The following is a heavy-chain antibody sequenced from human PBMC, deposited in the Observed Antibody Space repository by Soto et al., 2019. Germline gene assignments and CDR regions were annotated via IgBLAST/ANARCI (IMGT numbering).Heavy chain of an antibody. Sequence: EVQLVESGGGSVQPGGSLRLSCVASGITFSGYWMHWVRQVPGKGLVWVARVDSDGSGTSYADSVKGRFTISRDNAKNTLYLQMNSLRVEDTAVYYCATVFXHWXXGXXVTVSS. CDR3: ATVFXH. V-gene: IGHV3-74*01. CDR2: VDSDGSGT. CDR1: GITFSGYW. J-gene: IGHJ4*01.